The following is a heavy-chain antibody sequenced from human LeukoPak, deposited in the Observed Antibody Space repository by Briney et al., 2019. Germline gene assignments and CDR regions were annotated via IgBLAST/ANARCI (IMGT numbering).Heavy chain of an antibody. CDR2: IKQDGSEK. CDR1: GFTFSSYG. J-gene: IGHJ4*02. CDR3: ARDGYYGSGSNDY. V-gene: IGHV3-7*01. D-gene: IGHD3-10*01. Sequence: PGGSLRLSCAASGFTFSSYGMHWVRQAPGKGLEWVANIKQDGSEKYYVDSVKGRFTISRDNAKNSLYLQMNSLRAEDTAVYYCARDGYYGSGSNDYWGQGTLVTVSS.